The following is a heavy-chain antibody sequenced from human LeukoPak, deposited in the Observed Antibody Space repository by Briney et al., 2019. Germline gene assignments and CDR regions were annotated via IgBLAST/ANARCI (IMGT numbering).Heavy chain of an antibody. Sequence: ASVKVSCKASGGTFSNYAFSWVQQAPGQGLEWMGRIIPILGITNYAQKFQGRVTITADTSTSTAYMELSSLRSDDTAVYYCARGGQQWLSTNYYYYGMDVWGQGTTVTVSS. CDR2: IIPILGIT. V-gene: IGHV1-69*04. CDR3: ARGGQQWLSTNYYYYGMDV. CDR1: GGTFSNYA. J-gene: IGHJ6*02. D-gene: IGHD6-19*01.